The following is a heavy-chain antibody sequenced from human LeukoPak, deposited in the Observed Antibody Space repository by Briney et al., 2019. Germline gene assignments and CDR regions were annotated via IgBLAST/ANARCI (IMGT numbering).Heavy chain of an antibody. J-gene: IGHJ4*02. CDR1: GYSFTSYW. V-gene: IGHV5-51*01. CDR2: IYPGDSDT. Sequence: GESLKISCKGSGYSFTSYWIGWVRQMPGKGLEWMGIIYPGDSDTRYSPSFQGQVTISADKSISTAYLQWSSLKASDTAMYYCARYQLLSGDDLNFDYWGQGTLVTVSS. D-gene: IGHD2-2*01. CDR3: ARYQLLSGDDLNFDY.